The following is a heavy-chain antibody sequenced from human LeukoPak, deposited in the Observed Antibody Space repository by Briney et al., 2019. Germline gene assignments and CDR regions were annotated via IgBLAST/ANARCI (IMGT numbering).Heavy chain of an antibody. CDR2: ISYDGSNK. CDR3: AKYFYYGGNSPDY. CDR1: GFTFSSYG. Sequence: GGSLRLSCAASGFTFSSYGMHWVRQAPGKGLEWVAVISYDGSNKYYADSVKGRFTISRDNSKNTLYLQMNSLRAEDTAVYYCAKYFYYGGNSPDYWGQGTLVTVSS. J-gene: IGHJ4*02. D-gene: IGHD4-23*01. V-gene: IGHV3-30*18.